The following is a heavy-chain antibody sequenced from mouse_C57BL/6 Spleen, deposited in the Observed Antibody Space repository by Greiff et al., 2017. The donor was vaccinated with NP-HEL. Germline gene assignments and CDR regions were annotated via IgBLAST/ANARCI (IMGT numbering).Heavy chain of an antibody. V-gene: IGHV1-80*01. CDR2: IYPGDGDT. J-gene: IGHJ2*01. CDR1: GYAFSSYW. Sequence: VQLQQSGAELVQPGASVQISCKASGYAFSSYWLHWVKQRPGKGLEWIGQIYPGDGDTNYNGKFKGKATLTADKSSSTAYMQLSSLTSEDSAVYFCARREGGYWGQGTTLTVSS. CDR3: ARREGGY.